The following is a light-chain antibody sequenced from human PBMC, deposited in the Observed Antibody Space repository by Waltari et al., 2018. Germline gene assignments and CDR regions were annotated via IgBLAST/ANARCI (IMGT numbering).Light chain of an antibody. Sequence: EILMTQSPATLSVSPGETATLSCRASQSISRNLAWYQQKPGQAPRLLIFGASTRAPGVSDKFSGTGSGTDFILTISSLQSEDFAVYYCQQYNSWRTFGQGTKLEIK. CDR1: QSISRN. J-gene: IGKJ2*01. CDR2: GAS. V-gene: IGKV3-15*01. CDR3: QQYNSWRT.